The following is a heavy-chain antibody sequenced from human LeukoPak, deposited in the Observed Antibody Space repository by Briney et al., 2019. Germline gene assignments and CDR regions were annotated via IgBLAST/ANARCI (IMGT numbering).Heavy chain of an antibody. D-gene: IGHD3-10*01. CDR2: ISYDGSNK. CDR3: AKDWDGSGSGYFDY. CDR1: GFTFSSYG. Sequence: PGRSLRLSCAASGFTFSSYGMHWVRQAPGKGLEWVAVISYDGSNKYYADSVKGRFTISRDNSKNTLYLQMNSLRAEDTAVYYCAKDWDGSGSGYFDYRGQGTLVTVSS. V-gene: IGHV3-30*18. J-gene: IGHJ4*02.